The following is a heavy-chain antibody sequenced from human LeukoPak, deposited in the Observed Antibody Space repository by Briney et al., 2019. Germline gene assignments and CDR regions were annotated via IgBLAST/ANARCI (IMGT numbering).Heavy chain of an antibody. V-gene: IGHV4-34*01. CDR2: INHSGST. J-gene: IGHJ4*02. CDR1: GGSFSGYY. D-gene: IGHD1-26*01. CDR3: ARGSGSYYVSFDY. Sequence: PSETLSLTCAVYGGSFSGYYWSWIRQPPGKGLEWIGEINHSGSTNYNPSLKSRVTISVDTSKNQFSLKLSSVTAADTAVYYCARGSGSYYVSFDYWGQGTLVTVSS.